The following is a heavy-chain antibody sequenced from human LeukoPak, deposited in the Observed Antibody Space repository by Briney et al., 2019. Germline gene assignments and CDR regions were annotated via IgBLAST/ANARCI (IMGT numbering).Heavy chain of an antibody. CDR1: GGSISSYY. CDR3: ARRTSRYSSSWYLDY. V-gene: IGHV4-4*07. J-gene: IGHJ4*02. CDR2: IYTSGST. D-gene: IGHD6-13*01. Sequence: SETLSLTCTVSGGSISSYYWSWVRQPAGKGLEWIGRIYTSGSTSYNPSLKSRVTISVDTSKNQFSLKLSSVTAADTAVYYCARRTSRYSSSWYLDYWGQGTLVTVSS.